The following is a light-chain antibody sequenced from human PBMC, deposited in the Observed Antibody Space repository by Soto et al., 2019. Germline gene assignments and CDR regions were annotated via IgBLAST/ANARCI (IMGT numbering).Light chain of an antibody. V-gene: IGKV4-1*01. CDR2: WAS. CDR3: QQYITSPLT. J-gene: IGKJ4*01. Sequence: DIVMTQSPDSLAVSLGERATIKCKSSQSVLYSPNNRNYIAWYQQKPGQPPKLLIYWASTRESGVPDRFSGSGSEADFTLTISTLQAEDVAVYYCQQYITSPLTFGGGTKVEIK. CDR1: QSVLYSPNNRNY.